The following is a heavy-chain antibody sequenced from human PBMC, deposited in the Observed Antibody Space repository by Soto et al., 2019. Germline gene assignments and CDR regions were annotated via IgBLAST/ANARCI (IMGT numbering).Heavy chain of an antibody. V-gene: IGHV2-5*02. J-gene: IGHJ4*02. Sequence: SGPTLVNPTQTLTLTCTFSGFSLSNRGVGVGWIRQPPGKALEWLALIYWDDDKRYSPSLKSRLTITKDTSKNQVVLTMTNMDPVDTATYYCARFSSSRNFDYWGQGTLVTVSS. CDR3: ARFSSSRNFDY. D-gene: IGHD6-6*01. CDR1: GFSLSNRGVG. CDR2: IYWDDDK.